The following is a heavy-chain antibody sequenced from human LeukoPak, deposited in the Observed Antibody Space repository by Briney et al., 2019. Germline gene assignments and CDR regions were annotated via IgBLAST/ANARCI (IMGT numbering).Heavy chain of an antibody. CDR1: GFTVSSNY. J-gene: IGHJ6*02. CDR3: VKSTMDV. Sequence: SGGSLRLSCAASGFTVSSNYMSWVRPAPGKGLEWVSVIYSGGSTYYADSVKGRFTISRDNSKNTLYLQMNSLRAEDTAVYYCVKSTMDVWGQGTTVTVSS. CDR2: IYSGGST. V-gene: IGHV3-53*01.